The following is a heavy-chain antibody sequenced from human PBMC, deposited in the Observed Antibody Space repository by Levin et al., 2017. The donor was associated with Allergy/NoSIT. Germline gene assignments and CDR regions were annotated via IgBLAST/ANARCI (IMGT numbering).Heavy chain of an antibody. J-gene: IGHJ4*02. CDR3: TTDLLPPYDSSGYYRGGSGY. Sequence: GGSLRLSCAASGFTFSNAWMSWVRQAPGKGLEWVGRIKSKTDGGTTDYAAPVKGRFTISRDDSKNTLYLQMNSLKTEDTAVYYCTTDLLPPYDSSGYYRGGSGYWGQGTLVTVSS. CDR1: GFTFSNAW. V-gene: IGHV3-15*01. D-gene: IGHD3-22*01. CDR2: IKSKTDGGTT.